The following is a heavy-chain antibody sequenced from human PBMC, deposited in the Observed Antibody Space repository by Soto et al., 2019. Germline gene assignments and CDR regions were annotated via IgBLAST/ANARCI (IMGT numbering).Heavy chain of an antibody. CDR3: ARDGEGNYYCYGMDV. D-gene: IGHD2-21*01. J-gene: IGHJ6*02. CDR2: IIPIFGTA. Sequence: GASVKVSCKASGGTFSSYAISWVRQAPGQGLEWMGGIIPIFGTANYAQKFQGRVTITADESTSTAYMELSSLRSEDTAVYYCARDGEGNYYCYGMDVWGQGTTVTVSS. CDR1: GGTFSSYA. V-gene: IGHV1-69*13.